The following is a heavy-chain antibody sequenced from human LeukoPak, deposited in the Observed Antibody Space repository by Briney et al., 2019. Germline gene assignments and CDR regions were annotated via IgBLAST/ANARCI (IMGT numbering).Heavy chain of an antibody. CDR1: GGSFSGYY. Sequence: SETLSLTCAVYGGSFSGYYWSWIRQPPGKGLEWIGEINHSGSTNYNPSLKSRVTISVDTSKNQFSLNLNSVTAADTAVYFCARHGAWAPLEYWDQGTLVTVSS. CDR3: ARHGAWAPLEY. V-gene: IGHV4-34*01. J-gene: IGHJ4*02. D-gene: IGHD4-17*01. CDR2: INHSGST.